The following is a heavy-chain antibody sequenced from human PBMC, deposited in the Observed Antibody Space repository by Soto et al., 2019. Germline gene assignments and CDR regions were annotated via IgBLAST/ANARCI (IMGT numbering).Heavy chain of an antibody. J-gene: IGHJ4*02. Sequence: LRLSCAASGFTFSSYAMSWVRQSPGKGLEWVSAISGSGGSTYYADSVKGRFTISRDNSKNTLYLQMNSLRAEGTAVYYCANSIDILTGYHDSWGQGTLLTVSS. CDR3: ANSIDILTGYHDS. CDR1: GFTFSSYA. V-gene: IGHV3-23*01. D-gene: IGHD3-9*01. CDR2: ISGSGGST.